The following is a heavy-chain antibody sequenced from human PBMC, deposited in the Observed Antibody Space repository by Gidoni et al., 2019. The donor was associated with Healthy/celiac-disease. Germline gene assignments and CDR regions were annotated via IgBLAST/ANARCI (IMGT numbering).Heavy chain of an antibody. D-gene: IGHD2-21*02. Sequence: QVQLQESGPGLVTPSQTLSLTCTVSGGSISSGSYYWSWIRQPAGKGLEWIGRIYTSGSTNYNPSLKSRVTMSVDTSKNQFSLKLSSVTAADTAVYYCARFGYGGNSGWFDPWGQGTLVTVSS. CDR1: GGSISSGSYY. J-gene: IGHJ5*02. V-gene: IGHV4-61*02. CDR3: ARFGYGGNSGWFDP. CDR2: IYTSGST.